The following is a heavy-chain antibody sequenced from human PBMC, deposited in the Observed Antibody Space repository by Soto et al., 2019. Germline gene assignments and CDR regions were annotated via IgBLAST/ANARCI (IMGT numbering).Heavy chain of an antibody. Sequence: GGSLRLSCAASGFTFSSYGMHWVRQAPGKGLEWVAVISYDGSNKYYADSVKGRFTISRDNSKNTLYLQMNSLRAEDTAVYYCAKSGSYFYRVDYWGQGTLVTVSS. CDR1: GFTFSSYG. CDR3: AKSGSYFYRVDY. CDR2: ISYDGSNK. D-gene: IGHD1-26*01. J-gene: IGHJ4*02. V-gene: IGHV3-30*18.